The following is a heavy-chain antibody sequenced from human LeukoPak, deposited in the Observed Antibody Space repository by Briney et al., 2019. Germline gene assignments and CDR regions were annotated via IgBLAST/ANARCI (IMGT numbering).Heavy chain of an antibody. J-gene: IGHJ4*02. D-gene: IGHD1-26*01. V-gene: IGHV4-59*01. CDR3: AREQGWELSPYYFDY. CDR2: IYCSGST. CDR1: GGSISPYY. Sequence: SETLSLTCTSSGGSISPYYWSWIRQPPGKGLEYIGYIYCSGSTNYSPSLKSRVTILLDTSKNQFSLKLNSVTAADTAVYYCAREQGWELSPYYFDYWGQGTLVTVSS.